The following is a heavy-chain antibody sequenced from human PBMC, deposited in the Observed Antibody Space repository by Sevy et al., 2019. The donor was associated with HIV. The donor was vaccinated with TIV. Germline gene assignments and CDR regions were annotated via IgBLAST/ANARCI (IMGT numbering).Heavy chain of an antibody. V-gene: IGHV4-39*01. J-gene: IGHJ4*02. CDR3: ANQPLTLISPPDS. CDR2: VYYSGST. CDR1: GDSISNSRYY. D-gene: IGHD2-2*01. Sequence: SETLSLTCTVSGDSISNSRYYWGWIRQPPGKGLEWIGSVYYSGSTYYNPSLKSRVTLSIDTSKNQFLLKVNSVTATDTAVDYCANQPLTLISPPDSWGQGTLVTVSS.